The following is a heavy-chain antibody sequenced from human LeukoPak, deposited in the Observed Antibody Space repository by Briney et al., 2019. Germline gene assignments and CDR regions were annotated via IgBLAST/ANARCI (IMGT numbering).Heavy chain of an antibody. CDR2: INPNSGGT. V-gene: IGHV1-2*02. J-gene: IGHJ4*02. CDR3: ARGRITMVRGVSWIDY. D-gene: IGHD3-10*01. CDR1: GYTFTGYY. Sequence: ASVKVSCKASGYTFTGYYMHWVRQAPGQGLEWMGWINPNSGGTNYAQKFQGRVTMTRDTSISTAYMELSRLRSDDTAVYYCARGRITMVRGVSWIDYWGQGTLVTVSS.